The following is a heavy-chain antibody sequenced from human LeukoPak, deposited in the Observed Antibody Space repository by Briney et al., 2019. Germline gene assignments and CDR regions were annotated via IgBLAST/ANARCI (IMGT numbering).Heavy chain of an antibody. Sequence: GASVKVSCKASGGTFRSNAISWVRQAPGQGLEWMGGITPIFGTANYAQKFQGRVTITAVESMSTAYMELSSLRSEDTAVYYCARGFYYYDSSGYYYENWFDPWGQGTLVTVSS. V-gene: IGHV1-69*13. CDR3: ARGFYYYDSSGYYYENWFDP. J-gene: IGHJ5*02. CDR2: ITPIFGTA. D-gene: IGHD3-22*01. CDR1: GGTFRSNA.